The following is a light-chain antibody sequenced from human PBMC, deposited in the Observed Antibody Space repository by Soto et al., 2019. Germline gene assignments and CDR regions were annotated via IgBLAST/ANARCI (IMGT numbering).Light chain of an antibody. CDR2: EVS. V-gene: IGLV2-14*01. CDR3: SSYSISTAYL. CDR1: TSNIGNNY. J-gene: IGLJ1*01. Sequence: QSVLTQPPSVSAAPGQKVTISCSGSTSNIGNNYVSWYQLHPGKAPKLMVFEVSNRPSGVSYRFSGSKSGNTASLTISGLQPEDEADYFCSSYSISTAYLFGTGTKV.